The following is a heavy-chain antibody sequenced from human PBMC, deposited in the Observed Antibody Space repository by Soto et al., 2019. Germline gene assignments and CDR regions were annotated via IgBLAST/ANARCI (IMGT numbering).Heavy chain of an antibody. D-gene: IGHD2-15*01. J-gene: IGHJ4*02. CDR1: GETCNDFG. V-gene: IGHV5-51*01. CDR3: AGQATLVTPPDFEL. Sequence: RVPRRVSGETCNDFGGGWMSKIPGKGLEWMGIIYPGDSETRYSPSFQGHVTISVDKSLNTAYLQWTSLEASDTAIYYCAGQATLVTPPDFELWGQGTLDTVSP. CDR2: IYPGDSET.